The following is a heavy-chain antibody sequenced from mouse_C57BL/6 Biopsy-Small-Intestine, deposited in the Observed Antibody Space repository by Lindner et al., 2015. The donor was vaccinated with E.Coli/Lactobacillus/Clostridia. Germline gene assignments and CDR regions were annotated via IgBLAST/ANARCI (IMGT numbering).Heavy chain of an antibody. D-gene: IGHD1-1*01. J-gene: IGHJ4*01. Sequence: VQLQESGAELVKPGASVKISCKTSGYAFSSYWINWVKQRPGKGLEWIRQIYPGNSDTSYNGKFKGKATLTADKSSSTAYMQLSALTSEDSAVYFCARDGGSRDYWGQGTSVTVSS. CDR1: GYAFSSYW. CDR3: ARDGGSRDY. CDR2: IYPGNSDT. V-gene: IGHV1-80*01.